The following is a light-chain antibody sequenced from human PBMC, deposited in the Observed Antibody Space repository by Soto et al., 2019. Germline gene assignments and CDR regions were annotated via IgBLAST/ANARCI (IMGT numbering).Light chain of an antibody. J-gene: IGKJ1*01. V-gene: IGKV3-15*01. Sequence: IVLTQSPDTLSGSPAEGATLPCKVSQSIRSNLAWYQKRPGQAPRLLLYGAATRADGIPARFTSSRSWTKFTLTISSLQPEDFAVYYCQQYHIWPPWTSGQGTKVDI. CDR3: QQYHIWPPWT. CDR1: QSIRSN. CDR2: GAA.